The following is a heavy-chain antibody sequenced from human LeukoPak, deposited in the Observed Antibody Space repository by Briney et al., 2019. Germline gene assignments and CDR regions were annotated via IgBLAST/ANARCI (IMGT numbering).Heavy chain of an antibody. J-gene: IGHJ6*03. CDR3: ARGAWQLDPGAYYYYMDV. Sequence: SETLSLTCTVSGGSISSYYWSWIRQPPGKGLEWIGYIYYSGSTNYNPSLKSRVTISVDTSKNQFSLKLSSVTAADTAVYYCARGAWQLDPGAYYYYMDVWGKGTTVTVSS. CDR2: IYYSGST. CDR1: GGSISSYY. V-gene: IGHV4-59*01. D-gene: IGHD6-13*01.